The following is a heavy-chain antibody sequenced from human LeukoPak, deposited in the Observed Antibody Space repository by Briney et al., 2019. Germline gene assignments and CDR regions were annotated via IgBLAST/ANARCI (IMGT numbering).Heavy chain of an antibody. V-gene: IGHV4-59*01. CDR3: ASLARDILTGYLVDY. D-gene: IGHD3-9*01. Sequence: SETLSLTCTVSGGSISSYYWSWIRQPPGKGLEWIGYIYYSGSINYNPSLKSRVTISVDTSKNQFSLKLSSVTAADTAVYYCASLARDILTGYLVDYWGQGTLVTVSS. CDR2: IYYSGSI. CDR1: GGSISSYY. J-gene: IGHJ4*02.